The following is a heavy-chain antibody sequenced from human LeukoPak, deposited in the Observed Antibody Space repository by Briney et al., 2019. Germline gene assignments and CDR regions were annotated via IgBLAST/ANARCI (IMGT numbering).Heavy chain of an antibody. CDR2: IYYSGST. CDR1: GGSISSGDYY. Sequence: SQTLSLTCTVSGGSISSGDYYWNWIRQPPGKGLEWIGHIYYSGSTYYNPPLKSRVTISVDTSKNQFSLKLRSVTAADTAVYYCARGQDDYSSFYTWFDPWGQGTLVTVSS. D-gene: IGHD4-11*01. J-gene: IGHJ5*02. V-gene: IGHV4-30-4*01. CDR3: ARGQDDYSSFYTWFDP.